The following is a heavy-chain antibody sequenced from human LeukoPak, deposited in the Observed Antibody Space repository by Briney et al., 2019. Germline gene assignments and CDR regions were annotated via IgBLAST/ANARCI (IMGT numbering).Heavy chain of an antibody. CDR2: INAGNGNT. Sequence: ASVKVSCKASGYTFTSYAMHWVRQAPGQRLEWMGWINAGNGNTKYSQKFQGRVTMTEDTSTDTAYMELSSLRPEDTAVYYCATIDCSSTSCYAFDIWGQGTMVTVSS. D-gene: IGHD2-2*01. J-gene: IGHJ3*02. CDR3: ATIDCSSTSCYAFDI. V-gene: IGHV1-3*01. CDR1: GYTFTSYA.